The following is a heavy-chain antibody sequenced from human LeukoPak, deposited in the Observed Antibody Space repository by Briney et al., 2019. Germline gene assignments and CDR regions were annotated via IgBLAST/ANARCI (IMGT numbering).Heavy chain of an antibody. V-gene: IGHV3-9*01. Sequence: PGRSLGLSCAASGFTFDDYAMHWVRQAPGKGLEWVSGISWNSGSIGYADSVKGRFTISRDNAKNSLYLQMNSLRAEDTALYYCAKVAKTPSGWYVYWGQGTLVTVSS. D-gene: IGHD6-19*01. CDR2: ISWNSGSI. CDR1: GFTFDDYA. CDR3: AKVAKTPSGWYVY. J-gene: IGHJ4*02.